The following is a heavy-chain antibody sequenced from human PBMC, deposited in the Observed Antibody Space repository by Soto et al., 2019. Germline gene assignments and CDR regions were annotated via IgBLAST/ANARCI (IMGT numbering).Heavy chain of an antibody. CDR2: IITILGIA. J-gene: IGHJ5*02. D-gene: IGHD3-3*01. V-gene: IGHV1-69*04. Sequence: SVKVSCKASGGTFSSYTISWVRQAPGQGLEWMGRIITILGIANYAQKFQGRVTITADKSTSTAYMKLSSLRTEVPALDYCAREGRFWSCYYNGNWCEPWGQGTLVTISS. CDR1: GGTFSSYT. CDR3: AREGRFWSCYYNGNWCEP.